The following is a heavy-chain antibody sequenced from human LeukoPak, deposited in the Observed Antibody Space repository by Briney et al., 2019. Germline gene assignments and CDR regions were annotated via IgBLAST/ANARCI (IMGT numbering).Heavy chain of an antibody. V-gene: IGHV3-30*18. Sequence: PGGSLRLSCAASGFTFSSYGMRWVRQAPGKGLEWVAVISYDGSNKYYADSVKGRFTIYRDNSKNTLYLQMNSLRAEDTAVYYCAKDSEAAGYSSSSVSYYYYGMDVWGQGTTVTVSS. CDR1: GFTFSSYG. CDR3: AKDSEAAGYSSSSVSYYYYGMDV. CDR2: ISYDGSNK. D-gene: IGHD6-6*01. J-gene: IGHJ6*02.